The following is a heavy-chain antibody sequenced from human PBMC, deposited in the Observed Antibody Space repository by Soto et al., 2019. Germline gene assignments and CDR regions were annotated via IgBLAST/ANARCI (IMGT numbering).Heavy chain of an antibody. D-gene: IGHD5-12*01. V-gene: IGHV1-69*08. Sequence: QVQLVQSGAEVKKPGSSVKVSCKTSGGTFSTYTITWVRQAPGQGLEWMGRIIPILGTINYAQKFQGRVTITADKSTKTAYMELSSLRSEDSALYYCARSIVAADAFDIWGQGTMVTVSS. CDR2: IIPILGTI. CDR1: GGTFSTYT. J-gene: IGHJ3*02. CDR3: ARSIVAADAFDI.